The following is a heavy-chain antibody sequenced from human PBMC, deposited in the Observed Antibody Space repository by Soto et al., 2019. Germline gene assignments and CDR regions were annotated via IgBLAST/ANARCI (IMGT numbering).Heavy chain of an antibody. CDR3: VRELYSGRFDY. CDR2: INPNNGDT. Sequence: QVQLVQSGAEVKKSGASVKVPCKAVGFSLTDYFFHWVRQAPGQGLEWMGWINPNNGDTNYAEKFQGRVTMTRDTSISTAYMDLSRLTSDDTDVYYCVRELYSGRFDYWGQGTPVTVSS. D-gene: IGHD1-26*01. CDR1: GFSLTDYF. V-gene: IGHV1-2*02. J-gene: IGHJ4*02.